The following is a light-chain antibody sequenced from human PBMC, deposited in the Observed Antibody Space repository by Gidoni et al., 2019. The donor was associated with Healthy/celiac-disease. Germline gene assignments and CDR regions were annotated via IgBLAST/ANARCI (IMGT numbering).Light chain of an antibody. Sequence: DIQPTPIPSSLSASVGDRVTITCRASQSISSYLNWYQQKPGKAPKLLIYAASSLQSGVPSRFSGSGSGTDFTLTISSLQPEDFATYYCQQSYSTPLTFGPGTKVDIK. CDR3: QQSYSTPLT. J-gene: IGKJ3*01. CDR1: QSISSY. CDR2: AAS. V-gene: IGKV1-39*01.